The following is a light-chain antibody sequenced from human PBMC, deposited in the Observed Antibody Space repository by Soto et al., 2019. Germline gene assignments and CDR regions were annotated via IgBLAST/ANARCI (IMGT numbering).Light chain of an antibody. J-gene: IGLJ1*01. V-gene: IGLV2-14*01. Sequence: QSVLTQHASVSGSPGQSITISCTGTSSDVGGYSYVSWYQQHPGKAPKLMIYEVSNRPSGVSNRFSGSKSGNTASLTISGLQAEDEADYYCSSYTSSSTPYVFGTGTKVTVL. CDR3: SSYTSSSTPYV. CDR2: EVS. CDR1: SSDVGGYSY.